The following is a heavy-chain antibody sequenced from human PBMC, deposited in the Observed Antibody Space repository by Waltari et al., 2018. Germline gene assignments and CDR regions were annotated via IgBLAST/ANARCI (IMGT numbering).Heavy chain of an antibody. J-gene: IGHJ3*02. CDR1: GGSFIAYY. V-gene: IGHV4-34*01. CDR3: ARAFPSSNAFDI. CDR2: INHSGTI. Sequence: QVQLQQWGAGLLKPSETLSLTCAVYGGSFIAYYWSWIRQPPGKGLEWIGEINHSGTINYNPSLKSRVTLSIDTSKTQFSLKLSSVTAADTAVYYCARAFPSSNAFDIWGQGTMVTVSS.